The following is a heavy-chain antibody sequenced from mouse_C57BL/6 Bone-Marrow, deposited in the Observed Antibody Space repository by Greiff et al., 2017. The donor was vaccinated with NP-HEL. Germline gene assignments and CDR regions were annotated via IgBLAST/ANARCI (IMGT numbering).Heavy chain of an antibody. CDR3: ARDDYYGSSSDY. Sequence: EVKLQESGPGLVKPSQSLSLTCSVTGYSITSGYYWNWIRQFPGNKLEWMGYISYDGSNNYNPSLKNRISITRDTSKNQFFLTLNAVTTEDTATYYCARDDYYGSSSDYWGQGTTLTVSS. D-gene: IGHD1-1*01. J-gene: IGHJ2*01. CDR2: ISYDGSN. V-gene: IGHV3-6*01. CDR1: GYSITSGYY.